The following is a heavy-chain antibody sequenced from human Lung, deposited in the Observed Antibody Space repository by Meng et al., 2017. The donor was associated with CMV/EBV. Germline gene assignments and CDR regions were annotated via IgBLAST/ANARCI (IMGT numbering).Heavy chain of an antibody. CDR2: ISTYNDDK. CDR1: GYTFTGYG. J-gene: IGHJ4*01. Sequence: ASXXVSCKTSGYTFTGYGISWVRQAPGQGLEWMGWISTYNDDKTYVQKFKTRVTMTTDRSTSTAYMELRNLRSDDTAVYYCARDRVGEPTFDYWGQGTLVTVSS. V-gene: IGHV1-18*01. CDR3: ARDRVGEPTFDY. D-gene: IGHD1-26*01.